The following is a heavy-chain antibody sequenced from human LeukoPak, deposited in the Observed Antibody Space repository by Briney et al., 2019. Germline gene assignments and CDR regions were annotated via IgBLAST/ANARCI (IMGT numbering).Heavy chain of an antibody. V-gene: IGHV1-2*02. Sequence: GASVKVSCKASGYTFTGYYMHWVRQAPGQGLEWMGWINPNSGGTNYAQKFQGRVTMTRDTSISTAYMELSRLRSDDTAVYYCARQAVRGPPHFDYWGQGTLVTVSS. CDR2: INPNSGGT. D-gene: IGHD3-10*01. J-gene: IGHJ4*02. CDR1: GYTFTGYY. CDR3: ARQAVRGPPHFDY.